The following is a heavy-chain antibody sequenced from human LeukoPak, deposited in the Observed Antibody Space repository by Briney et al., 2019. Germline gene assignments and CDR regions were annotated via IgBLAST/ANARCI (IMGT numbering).Heavy chain of an antibody. V-gene: IGHV1-69*05. J-gene: IGHJ6*03. CDR2: IIPIFGTA. Sequence: ASVKVSCKASGGTFSSYAISWVRQAPGQGLEWMGGIIPIFGTANYAQKLQGRVTMTTDTSTSTAYMELRSLRSDDTAVYYCARTLICGGDCYYYYYYMDVWGKGTTVTVSS. D-gene: IGHD2-21*02. CDR3: ARTLICGGDCYYYYYYMDV. CDR1: GGTFSSYA.